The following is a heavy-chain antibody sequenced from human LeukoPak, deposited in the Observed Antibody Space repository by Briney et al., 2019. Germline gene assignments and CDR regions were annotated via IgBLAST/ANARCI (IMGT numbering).Heavy chain of an antibody. Sequence: SETLSLTCTVSGGSVSSGSYYWSWIRQPPGKGLEWTGYIYYSGSTNYNPSLKSRVTISVDTSKNQFSLKLSSVTAADTAVYYCARVMYYYDSSGYYPFYFDYWGQGTLVTVSS. J-gene: IGHJ4*02. CDR1: GGSVSSGSYY. CDR3: ARVMYYYDSSGYYPFYFDY. CDR2: IYYSGST. V-gene: IGHV4-61*01. D-gene: IGHD3-22*01.